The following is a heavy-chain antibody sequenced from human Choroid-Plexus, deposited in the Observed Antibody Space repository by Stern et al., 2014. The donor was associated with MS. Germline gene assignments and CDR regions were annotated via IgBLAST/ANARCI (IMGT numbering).Heavy chain of an antibody. V-gene: IGHV1-2*02. CDR3: ARDQRGITIFGVVTDYYYLGMDV. D-gene: IGHD3-3*01. Sequence: QVQLVQSGAEVKKPGASVKVSCKTSGYIFTGYYIHWVRQAPGQGLEWMALINPNTGGTKYAKEFQGRGPVSRDTSISTAYVELSSLTSDDTAVYYCARDQRGITIFGVVTDYYYLGMDVWGQGTTVTVSS. J-gene: IGHJ6*02. CDR1: GYIFTGYY. CDR2: INPNTGGT.